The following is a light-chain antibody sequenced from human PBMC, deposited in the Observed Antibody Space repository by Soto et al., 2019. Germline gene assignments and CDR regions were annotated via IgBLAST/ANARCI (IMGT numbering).Light chain of an antibody. CDR1: SSDVGGYNY. CDR3: CSYAGSYRYI. J-gene: IGLJ1*01. Sequence: QSAPTQPRSVSGSPGQSVTISCTGTSSDVGGYNYVSWYQQHPGKAPKLMIYDVSKRPSGVPDRFSGSKSGNTASLTISGLQAEDEADYYCCSYAGSYRYIFGTGTKVTVL. V-gene: IGLV2-11*01. CDR2: DVS.